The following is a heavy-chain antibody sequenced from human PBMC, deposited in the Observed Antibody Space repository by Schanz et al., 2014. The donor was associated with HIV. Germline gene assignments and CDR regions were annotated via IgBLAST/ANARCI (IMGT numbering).Heavy chain of an antibody. CDR3: ARETSGFSTSWPPRYHYYGMDV. J-gene: IGHJ6*02. V-gene: IGHV3-9*01. D-gene: IGHD6-13*01. Sequence: EVQLVESGGALVQPGGSLRLSCAASGFTFDDYAMHWVRQAPGKGLEWVSGISWNSGSIGYADSVKGRFTISRDNSKNTLYLEMISLRDEDTGVYYCARETSGFSTSWPPRYHYYGMDVWGQGTTVTVSS. CDR2: ISWNSGSI. CDR1: GFTFDDYA.